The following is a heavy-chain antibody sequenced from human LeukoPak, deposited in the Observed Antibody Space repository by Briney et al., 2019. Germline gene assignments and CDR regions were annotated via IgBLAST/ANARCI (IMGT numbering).Heavy chain of an antibody. V-gene: IGHV4-61*02. Sequence: SETLSLTCTVSGGSISSGSYYWSWIRQPAGKGLEWIGRIYTSGSTNYNPSLKSRVTISVDTSKNQFSLKLSSVTAADTAVYYCARVAPSWNSSSSSWFDPWGQGTLVTVSS. CDR1: GGSISSGSYY. D-gene: IGHD6-6*01. CDR2: IYTSGST. CDR3: ARVAPSWNSSSSSWFDP. J-gene: IGHJ5*02.